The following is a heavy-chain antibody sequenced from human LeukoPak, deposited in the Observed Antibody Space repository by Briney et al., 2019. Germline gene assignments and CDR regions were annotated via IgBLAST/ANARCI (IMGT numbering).Heavy chain of an antibody. J-gene: IGHJ4*02. CDR1: GGSISSYY. CDR2: IYYNGST. CDR3: ARGRDSGWYGELGY. Sequence: SETLSLTCTVSGGSISSYYWSWIRQPPGKGLEWIGYIYYNGSTNYTPSLKSRVTISLDTSKNQFSLKLRSVTAADTAVYYCARGRDSGWYGELGYWGQGTLVTVSS. D-gene: IGHD6-19*01. V-gene: IGHV4-59*08.